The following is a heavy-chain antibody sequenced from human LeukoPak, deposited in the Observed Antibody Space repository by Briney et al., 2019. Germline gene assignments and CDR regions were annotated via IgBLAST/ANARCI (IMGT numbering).Heavy chain of an antibody. J-gene: IGHJ6*02. D-gene: IGHD5-18*01. CDR2: IRSKAYGGTT. Sequence: PGRSLRLSCSGSGFTFGDHAMSWVRQAPGKGLEWVGFIRSKAYGGTTEYAASVRGRFSISRDDSKNIAYLQMSSLETEDTAVYICARGPIYLWLYYGMDVWGQGTTVTVSS. CDR3: ARGPIYLWLYYGMDV. V-gene: IGHV3-49*04. CDR1: GFTFGDHA.